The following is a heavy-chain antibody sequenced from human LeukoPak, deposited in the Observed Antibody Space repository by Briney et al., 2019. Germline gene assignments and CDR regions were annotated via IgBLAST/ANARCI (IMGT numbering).Heavy chain of an antibody. CDR3: ARESWDYYDSSGYFGGYYFDY. J-gene: IGHJ4*02. CDR1: GYTFTIYG. V-gene: IGHV1-18*01. D-gene: IGHD3-22*01. Sequence: GASVTVSCTASGYTFTIYGISWVRQAPGQGLEWMGWISAYNGNTNYAQKLQGRVTMTTDTSTSTAYMELRSLRSDDTAVYYCARESWDYYDSSGYFGGYYFDYWGQGTLVTVSS. CDR2: ISAYNGNT.